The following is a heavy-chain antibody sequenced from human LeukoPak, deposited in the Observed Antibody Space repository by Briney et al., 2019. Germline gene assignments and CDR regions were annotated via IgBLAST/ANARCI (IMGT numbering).Heavy chain of an antibody. Sequence: SETLSLTCTVSGGSISSYYCSFIRQPPRKRLEWIGYIYYSGSTNYTPSLKSRVTISVDTSKNQFSLKLSSVTAADTAVYYCARHPLGSQDWYFDLWGRGTLVTVSS. CDR2: IYYSGST. D-gene: IGHD1-26*01. J-gene: IGHJ2*01. CDR3: ARHPLGSQDWYFDL. V-gene: IGHV4-59*08. CDR1: GGSISSYY.